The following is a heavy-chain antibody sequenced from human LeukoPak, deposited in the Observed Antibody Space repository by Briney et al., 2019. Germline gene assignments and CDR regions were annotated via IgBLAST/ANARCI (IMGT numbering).Heavy chain of an antibody. D-gene: IGHD3-22*01. J-gene: IGHJ4*02. CDR3: ATERTSGYYRGSFDY. V-gene: IGHV1-69-2*01. CDR1: GYTFTDYY. CDR2: VDPEDGET. Sequence: ASVKISCKVSGYTFTDYYMHWVQQAPGKGLEWMGLVDPEDGETIYAEKFQGRVTITADTSTDTAYMELSSLRSEDTAVYYCATERTSGYYRGSFDYWGQGTLVTVSS.